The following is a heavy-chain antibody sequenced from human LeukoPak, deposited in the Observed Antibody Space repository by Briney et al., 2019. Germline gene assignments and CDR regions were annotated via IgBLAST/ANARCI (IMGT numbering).Heavy chain of an antibody. CDR2: IWYDGSNK. D-gene: IGHD3-16*01. CDR3: ARDMKNWFDP. V-gene: IGHV3-33*08. CDR1: GFTFSSYA. Sequence: GGSLRLSCAASGFTFSSYAMSWVRQAPGKGLEWVAVIWYDGSNKYYADSVKGRFTISRDNSKNTLYLQMNSLRAEDTAMYYCARDMKNWFDPWGQGTLVTVSS. J-gene: IGHJ5*02.